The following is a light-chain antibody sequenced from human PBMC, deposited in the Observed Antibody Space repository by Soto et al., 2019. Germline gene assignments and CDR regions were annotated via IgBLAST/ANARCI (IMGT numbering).Light chain of an antibody. CDR2: AAS. CDR1: QSISNH. V-gene: IGKV1-39*01. CDR3: QQSYSSPPT. J-gene: IGKJ1*01. Sequence: DIQLTQSPSLLSASVGDRVTITCRASQSISNHLNWYQQKPGKAPKLLIFAASSLQSGVPSRFSGSRSGPDFTLTISSLQPEDFATYYCQQSYSSPPTFGQGTKVDI.